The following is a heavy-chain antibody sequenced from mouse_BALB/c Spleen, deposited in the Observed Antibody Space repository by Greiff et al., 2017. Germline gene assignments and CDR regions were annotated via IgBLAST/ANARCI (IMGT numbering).Heavy chain of an antibody. D-gene: IGHD2-1*01. Sequence: VQLQQSGAELVKPGASVKLSCTASGFNIKDTYMHWVKQRPEQGLEWIGRIDPANGNTKYDPKFQGKATITADTSSNTAYLQLSSLTSEDTAVYYCTRSGGNYAYYAMDYWGQGTSVTVSS. CDR3: TRSGGNYAYYAMDY. V-gene: IGHV14-3*02. J-gene: IGHJ4*01. CDR2: IDPANGNT. CDR1: GFNIKDTY.